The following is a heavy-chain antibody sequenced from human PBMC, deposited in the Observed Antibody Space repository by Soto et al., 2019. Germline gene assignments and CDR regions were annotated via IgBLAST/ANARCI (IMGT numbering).Heavy chain of an antibody. J-gene: IGHJ6*02. Sequence: EVQLLESGGGLVQPGGSLRLSCAASGFTFSSYAMSWVRQAPGKGLEWVSAISGSGGSTYYADSVKGRFTISRDNSKNTLYLQMNSLRAEDTAVYYCAKGSHCSGGSCPWSYGMDVWGQSTTVTVSS. V-gene: IGHV3-23*01. D-gene: IGHD2-15*01. CDR3: AKGSHCSGGSCPWSYGMDV. CDR2: ISGSGGST. CDR1: GFTFSSYA.